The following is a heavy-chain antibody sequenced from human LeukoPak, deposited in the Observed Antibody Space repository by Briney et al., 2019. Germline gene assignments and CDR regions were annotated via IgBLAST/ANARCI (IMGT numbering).Heavy chain of an antibody. Sequence: PWEALSLTWTVSCGSMSNYYWSWIRQPPGKGLEWIAYGDSSGSTSYNPSLDRRVTISVGRSKSQFSLKLTSVTAAHSAVYSCARLALGDCSGGTCPYHFDHWGQGTLVTVSS. D-gene: IGHD2-15*01. CDR3: ARLALGDCSGGTCPYHFDH. CDR1: CGSMSNYY. V-gene: IGHV4-59*01. J-gene: IGHJ5*02. CDR2: GDSSGST.